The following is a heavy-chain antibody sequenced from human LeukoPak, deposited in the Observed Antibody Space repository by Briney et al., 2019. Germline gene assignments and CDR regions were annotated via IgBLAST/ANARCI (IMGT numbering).Heavy chain of an antibody. CDR1: DGSISSYY. Sequence: SETLSLTCSISDGSISSYYWNWIRQSPGKGLEWIGRIYTSGSTNYNPSLKSRVTMSVDTSKNQFSLKLSSVTAADTAVYYCVKANYYYGMDVWGQGTTVTVSS. CDR2: IYTSGST. CDR3: VKANYYYGMDV. V-gene: IGHV4-4*07. J-gene: IGHJ6*02.